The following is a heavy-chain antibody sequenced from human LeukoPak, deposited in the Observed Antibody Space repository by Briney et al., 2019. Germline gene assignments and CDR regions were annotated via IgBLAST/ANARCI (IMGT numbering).Heavy chain of an antibody. J-gene: IGHJ4*02. CDR2: ISWNSGSI. V-gene: IGHV3-9*01. CDR1: GFTFDDYA. CDR3: AKIGSSTFDY. Sequence: GGSLRLSCAASGFTFDDYAMHWVRQAPGKGLEWVSGISWNSGSIGYADSVKGRFTISRDNAKNSLYLQMNSLRAEDTAVYYCAKIGSSTFDYWGQGTLVTVSS. D-gene: IGHD1-26*01.